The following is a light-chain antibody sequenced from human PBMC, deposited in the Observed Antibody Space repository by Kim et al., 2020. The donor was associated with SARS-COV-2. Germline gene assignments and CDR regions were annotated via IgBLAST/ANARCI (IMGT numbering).Light chain of an antibody. J-gene: IGKJ1*01. CDR1: QTLLYGDGRTF. Sequence: IVMTQTPLSLSVTPGQPASISCKSSQTLLYGDGRTFLYWYLQKPGQSPQLLIYEVSRRISGVPDRFSGSGSGTDFTLKISRVEADDVGVYFCMQGIHLPWTFGQGTKVDIK. CDR2: EVS. V-gene: IGKV2-29*02. CDR3: MQGIHLPWT.